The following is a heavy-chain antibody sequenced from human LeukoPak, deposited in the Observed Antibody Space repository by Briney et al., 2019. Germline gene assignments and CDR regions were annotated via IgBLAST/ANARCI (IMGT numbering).Heavy chain of an antibody. CDR2: ISGSGGST. CDR3: ARGGSDTAMAHDY. J-gene: IGHJ4*02. CDR1: GFTFSSYA. V-gene: IGHV3-23*01. Sequence: GGSLRLSCAASGFTFSSYAMSWVRQAPGKGLEWVSAISGSGGSTYYADSVKGRFTISRDNSKNTLYLQLNSLRAEDTAVYFCARGGSDTAMAHDYWGQGTLVTVSS. D-gene: IGHD5-18*01.